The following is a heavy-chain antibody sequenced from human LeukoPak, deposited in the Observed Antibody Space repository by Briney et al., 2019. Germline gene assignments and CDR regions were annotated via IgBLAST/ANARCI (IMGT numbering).Heavy chain of an antibody. V-gene: IGHV4-30-4*01. D-gene: IGHD6-19*01. CDR3: ACHSGWSGPSE. CDR2: IHYSGST. Sequence: SQTLSLTCNVSGGSISSGDYFWNWIRQPPGKGLEWLGYIHYSGSTYYNPSLKSRLTISVDKSKNQFSLKLSSVTAADTAVYYCACHSGWSGPSEWGQGTLVTVSS. CDR1: GGSISSGDYF. J-gene: IGHJ4*02.